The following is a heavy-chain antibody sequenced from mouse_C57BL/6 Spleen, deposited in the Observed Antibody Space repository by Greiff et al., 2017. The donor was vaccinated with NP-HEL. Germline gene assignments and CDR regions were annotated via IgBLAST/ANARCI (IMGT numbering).Heavy chain of an antibody. D-gene: IGHD3-2*02. Sequence: VQLQQPGAELVKPGASVKLSCKASGYTFTSYWMHWVKQRPGQGLEWIGMIHPNSGSTNYNEKFKSKATLTVDKSSSTAYMQLSSLTSEDSAVYYCASGASSEFAYWGQGTLVTVSA. J-gene: IGHJ3*01. CDR2: IHPNSGST. CDR3: ASGASSEFAY. V-gene: IGHV1-64*01. CDR1: GYTFTSYW.